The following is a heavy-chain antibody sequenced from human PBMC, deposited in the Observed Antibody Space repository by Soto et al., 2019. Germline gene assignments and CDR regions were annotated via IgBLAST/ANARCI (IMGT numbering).Heavy chain of an antibody. Sequence: GGSLRLSCAAYGFTVSTKYMSWVRQAPGKGLEWVSVIYSGGSTFYADSVRGRFTISRDNSKNTVNLQMNSLRAEDTAVYYCARDPWAADSWGQGTLVTVSS. CDR3: ARDPWAADS. J-gene: IGHJ4*02. D-gene: IGHD3-16*01. V-gene: IGHV3-66*01. CDR1: GFTVSTKY. CDR2: IYSGGST.